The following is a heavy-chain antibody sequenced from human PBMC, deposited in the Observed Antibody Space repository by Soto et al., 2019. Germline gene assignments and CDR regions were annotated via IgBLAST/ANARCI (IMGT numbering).Heavy chain of an antibody. J-gene: IGHJ6*01. CDR3: ARPPDYYYYGMDV. Sequence: QVQLVESGGGVVQPGRSLRLSCAASGFTFSSYAMHWVRQAPGKGLEWVAVISYDGSNKYYADSVKGRFTISRDNSKNTLYLQMNSRRAEDTAVYYCARPPDYYYYGMDVW. CDR1: GFTFSSYA. V-gene: IGHV3-30-3*01. CDR2: ISYDGSNK.